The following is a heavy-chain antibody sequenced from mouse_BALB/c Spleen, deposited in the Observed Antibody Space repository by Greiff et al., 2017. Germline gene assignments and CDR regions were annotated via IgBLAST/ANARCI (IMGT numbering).Heavy chain of an antibody. CDR1: GFTFSSYA. CDR3: ATRQLGVFAY. CDR2: ISSGGSYT. Sequence: EVKLMESGGGLVKPGGSLKLSCAASGFTFSSYAMSWVRQSPEKRLEWVAEISSGGSYTYYPDTVTGRFTISRDNAKNTLYLEMSSLRSEDTAMYYCATRQLGVFAYWGQGTLVTVSA. J-gene: IGHJ3*01. V-gene: IGHV5-9-4*01. D-gene: IGHD3-2*01.